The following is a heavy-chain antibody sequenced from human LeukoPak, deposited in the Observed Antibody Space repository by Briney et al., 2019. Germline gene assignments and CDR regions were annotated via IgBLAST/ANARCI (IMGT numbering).Heavy chain of an antibody. Sequence: GGSLRLSCAASGFTFSSYAMHWVRQAPGKGLEWVAVISYDGSNKYYADSVKGRFTISRDNSKNTLYLQMNSLRAEDTAVYYCARGRVYYDSSGYYYYWGQGTLVTVSS. CDR2: ISYDGSNK. CDR1: GFTFSSYA. V-gene: IGHV3-30*04. CDR3: ARGRVYYDSSGYYYY. J-gene: IGHJ4*02. D-gene: IGHD3-22*01.